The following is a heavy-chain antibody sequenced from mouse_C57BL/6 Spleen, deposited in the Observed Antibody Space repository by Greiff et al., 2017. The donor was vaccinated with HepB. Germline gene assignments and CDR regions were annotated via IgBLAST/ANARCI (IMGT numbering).Heavy chain of an antibody. J-gene: IGHJ4*01. Sequence: QVHLQQPGAELVMPGASVKLSCKASGYTFTSYWMHWVKQRPGQGLEWIGEIDPSDSYTNYNQKFKGKSTLTVDKSSSTAYMQLSSLTSEDSAVYYCARSGYDYVPYYYAMDYWGQGTSVTVSS. CDR1: GYTFTSYW. CDR3: ARSGYDYVPYYYAMDY. D-gene: IGHD2-4*01. CDR2: IDPSDSYT. V-gene: IGHV1-69*01.